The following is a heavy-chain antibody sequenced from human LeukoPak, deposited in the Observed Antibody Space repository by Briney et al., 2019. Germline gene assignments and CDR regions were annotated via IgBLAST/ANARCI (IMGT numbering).Heavy chain of an antibody. J-gene: IGHJ5*02. CDR1: GFTFSSYG. V-gene: IGHV3-30*03. D-gene: IGHD3-10*01. CDR2: ISYDGSNK. Sequence: GGSLRLSCAASGFTFSSYGMHWVRQAPGKGLEWVAVISYDGSNKYYADSVKGRFTISRDNSKNTLYLQMNSLRAEDTAVYYCARTYYKGNPLGLPWGQGTLVTVSS. CDR3: ARTYYKGNPLGLP.